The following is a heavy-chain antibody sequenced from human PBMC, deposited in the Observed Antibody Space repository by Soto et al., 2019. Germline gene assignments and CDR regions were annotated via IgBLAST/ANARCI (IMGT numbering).Heavy chain of an antibody. CDR2: ISSGGST. V-gene: IGHV3-66*01. CDR1: GFSVSNLY. CDR3: ARDTLGGAYDFCH. Sequence: PGGSLRLSCAASGFSVSNLYMTWVRQAPGKGLEWVSVISSGGSTYYADSVKGRFTISRDNSKNTLYLEMKSLRAGDTAVYYGARDTLGGAYDFCHGGQGTLVTVSS. D-gene: IGHD3-3*01. J-gene: IGHJ4*02.